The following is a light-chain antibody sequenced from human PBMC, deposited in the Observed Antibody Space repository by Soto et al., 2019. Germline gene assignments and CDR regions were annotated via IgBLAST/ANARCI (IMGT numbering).Light chain of an antibody. CDR2: EVT. CDR3: SSYTGSGTLI. J-gene: IGLJ2*01. V-gene: IGLV2-14*01. Sequence: QSALTQPASVSGSPGQSITISCTGTSSDVGAYKYVSWYQQQPGKAPKLMVYEVTNRPSGVSYRFSGSKSGNTASLTISGLQAEDEADYFCSSYTGSGTLIFGGGTKLTVL. CDR1: SSDVGAYKY.